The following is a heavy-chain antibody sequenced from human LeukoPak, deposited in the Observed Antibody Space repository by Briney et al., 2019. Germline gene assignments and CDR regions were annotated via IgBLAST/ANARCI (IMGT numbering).Heavy chain of an antibody. D-gene: IGHD3-9*01. J-gene: IGHJ3*02. CDR1: GFTVSSNY. V-gene: IGHV3-66*01. Sequence: PGGSLRLSCAASGFTVSSNYMSWVRQAPGKGLEWVSVIYSGGSTYYADSVKGRFTISRDNSKNTLYLQMNSLRAEDTAVYYCARDTALYYDILTGPHGAFDIWGQGTMVTVSS. CDR2: IYSGGST. CDR3: ARDTALYYDILTGPHGAFDI.